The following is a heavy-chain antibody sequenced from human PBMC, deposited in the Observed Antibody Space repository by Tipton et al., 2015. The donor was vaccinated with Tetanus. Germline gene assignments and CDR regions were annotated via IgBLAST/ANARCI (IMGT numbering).Heavy chain of an antibody. CDR1: GLTFSNHA. D-gene: IGHD3-10*01. CDR3: AKYGRDHYGSGAFPDF. V-gene: IGHV3-23*01. Sequence: GSLRLSCGASGLTFSNHAVSWVRQAPGKGLEWVSSISGSGDSTYYADYVKGRFTVSRDNSRNTVYLQMNSLRAEDTARYYRAKYGRDHYGSGAFPDFWGQGSLVTVSS. J-gene: IGHJ4*02. CDR2: ISGSGDST.